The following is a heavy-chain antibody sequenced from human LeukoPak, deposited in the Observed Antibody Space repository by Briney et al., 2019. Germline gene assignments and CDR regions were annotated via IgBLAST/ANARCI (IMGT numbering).Heavy chain of an antibody. V-gene: IGHV3-74*01. Sequence: PGGSLRLSCVASGFTFSNYWMHWARQPPGKGLVWVSRIYVDGRTTNYADSVKGRFTISRDNAKNTVYLEMNSLSVEDTATYYCIRDFRSADLWGQGTLVTVTS. CDR3: IRDFRSADL. CDR1: GFTFSNYW. J-gene: IGHJ5*02. CDR2: IYVDGRTT.